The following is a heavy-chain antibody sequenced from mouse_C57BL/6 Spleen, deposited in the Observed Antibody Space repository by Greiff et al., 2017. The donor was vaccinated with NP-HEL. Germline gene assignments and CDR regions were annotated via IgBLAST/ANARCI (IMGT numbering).Heavy chain of an antibody. CDR1: GYTFTSYW. J-gene: IGHJ2*01. Sequence: QVQLQQPGAELVRPGSSVKLSCKASGYTFTSYWMDWVKQRPGQGLEWIGNIYPSDSETHYNQKFKDKATLTVDKSSSTAYMQLSSLTSEDSAVYYCARGSSDGVYFDYWGQGTTLTVSS. CDR3: ARGSSDGVYFDY. V-gene: IGHV1-61*01. CDR2: IYPSDSET. D-gene: IGHD3-2*02.